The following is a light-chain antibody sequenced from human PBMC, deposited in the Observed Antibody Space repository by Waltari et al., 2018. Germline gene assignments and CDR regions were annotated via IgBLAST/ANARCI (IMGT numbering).Light chain of an antibody. CDR3: AAYTSTNTVI. CDR2: DVT. J-gene: IGLJ2*01. Sequence: QSALTQPASVSGSPGQSITISCNGTNSAIGYYNYVSWYQQYPGKAPKLMIFDVTRWPSGVSHRFSGSKSGNTASLTISGLQAEDEADYFCAAYTSTNTVIFGGGTKVTVL. V-gene: IGLV2-14*01. CDR1: NSAIGYYNY.